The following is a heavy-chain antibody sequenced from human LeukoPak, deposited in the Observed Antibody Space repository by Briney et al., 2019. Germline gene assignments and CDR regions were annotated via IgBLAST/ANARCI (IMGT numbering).Heavy chain of an antibody. V-gene: IGHV1-69*06. D-gene: IGHD5-12*01. CDR2: IIPIFGTA. CDR1: GGTFSSYA. Sequence: SVKVSCKASGGTFSSYAISWVRQAPGQGLEWMGGIIPIFGTANYAQKFQGGVTITADKSTSTAYMELSSLRSEDTAVYYCASRGYSDSVGYGMDVWGKGTTVTVSS. CDR3: ASRGYSDSVGYGMDV. J-gene: IGHJ6*04.